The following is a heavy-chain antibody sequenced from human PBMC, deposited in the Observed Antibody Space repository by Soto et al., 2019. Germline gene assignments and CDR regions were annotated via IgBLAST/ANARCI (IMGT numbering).Heavy chain of an antibody. CDR2: ISGSGGST. CDR3: AKDRSIFGVVVTAYDL. CDR1: GFTFSSYA. J-gene: IGHJ2*01. V-gene: IGHV3-23*01. D-gene: IGHD3-3*01. Sequence: EVQLLESGGGLVQPGGSLRLSCAASGFTFSSYAMSWVRQAPGKGLERVSAISGSGGSTYYADSVKGRFTISRDNSKNTLYLQMNSLRAEDTAVYYCAKDRSIFGVVVTAYDLWGRGTLVTVSS.